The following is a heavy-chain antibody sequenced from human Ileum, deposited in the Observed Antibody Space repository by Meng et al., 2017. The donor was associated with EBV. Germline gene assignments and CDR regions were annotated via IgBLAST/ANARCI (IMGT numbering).Heavy chain of an antibody. V-gene: IGHV3-23*01. Sequence: EVQLLESGGGLVQPGRSRRLSCAASGFTFSGYAMTWVRQAPGKGLDWVSSISTTGDMTYNADSVKGRFTISRDNPKNTLYLVMNSLRADDTAVYYCASGGFGSHFDYWGQGTLVTVSS. CDR1: GFTFSGYA. J-gene: IGHJ4*02. D-gene: IGHD1-26*01. CDR3: ASGGFGSHFDY. CDR2: ISTTGDMT.